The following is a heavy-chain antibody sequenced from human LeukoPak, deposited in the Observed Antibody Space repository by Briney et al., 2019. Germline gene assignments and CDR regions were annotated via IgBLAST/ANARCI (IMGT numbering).Heavy chain of an antibody. CDR2: INQAGSEK. CDR1: GFTFSSNW. CDR3: ARDRTWCSN. J-gene: IGHJ4*02. Sequence: PGGSLRLSCAASGFTFSSNWMSWVRQAPGKGLEWVANINQAGSEKYNVDSVKGRFIISRDNAKNSLYLQMNSLRAEDRAVYYCARDRTWCSNWGQGTLVTVSS. V-gene: IGHV3-7*01. D-gene: IGHD4/OR15-4a*01.